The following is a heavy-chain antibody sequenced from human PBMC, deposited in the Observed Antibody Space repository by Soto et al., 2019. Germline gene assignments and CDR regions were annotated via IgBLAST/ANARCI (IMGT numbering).Heavy chain of an antibody. J-gene: IGHJ6*02. Sequence: GGFLILSYALSGITICSYARNWVRQAPGKGLEWVAGVSASGGSTAYTVSVKGPFTISRDNSKDSLYLQINSLRAEDTSLYYCAKSSSMVHYYGMDVWGQGTTVTVSS. CDR2: VSASGGST. V-gene: IGHV3-23*01. CDR3: AKSSSMVHYYGMDV. D-gene: IGHD3-10*01. CDR1: GITICSYA.